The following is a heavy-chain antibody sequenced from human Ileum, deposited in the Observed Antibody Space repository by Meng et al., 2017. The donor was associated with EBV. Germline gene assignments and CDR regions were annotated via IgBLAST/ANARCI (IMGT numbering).Heavy chain of an antibody. CDR3: ARNVPGTSAYYD. D-gene: IGHD3-3*01. J-gene: IGHJ4*02. V-gene: IGHV4-28*01. Sequence: QWQMEEVGPGRVMPSHAVSLTCASSGSSLSITICCRWFRRHAGRGLEWIVSVYYRARPSYSPSLKSRVTMSVKTSKNQFSLTLNSVTAVDSAVYYCARNVPGTSAYYDWGQGTLVTVSS. CDR2: VYYRARP. CDR1: GSSLSITIC.